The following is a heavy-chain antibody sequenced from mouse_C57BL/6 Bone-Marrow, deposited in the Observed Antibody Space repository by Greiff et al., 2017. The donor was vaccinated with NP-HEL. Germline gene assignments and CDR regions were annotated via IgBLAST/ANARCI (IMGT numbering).Heavy chain of an antibody. D-gene: IGHD2-5*01. CDR3: ARIGTYYSNYDLAY. Sequence: QVQLQQSGAELVRPGASVKLSCKASGYTFTDYYINWVKQRPGQGLEWIARIYPGSGNTYYNEKFKGKATLTAEKSSSTAYMQLSSLTSEDSAVYFCARIGTYYSNYDLAYWGQGTLVTVSA. CDR1: GYTFTDYY. CDR2: IYPGSGNT. J-gene: IGHJ3*01. V-gene: IGHV1-76*01.